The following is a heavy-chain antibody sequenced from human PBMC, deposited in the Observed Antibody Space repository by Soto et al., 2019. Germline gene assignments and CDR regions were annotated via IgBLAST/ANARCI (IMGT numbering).Heavy chain of an antibody. CDR3: ARHKRRNDSSGYYHKVYHYYGTDV. V-gene: IGHV5-51*01. Sequence: PGESLKISCKGSGYSFTSYWIGWVRQMPGKGLEWMGIIYPGDSDTRYSPSFQGQVTISADKSISTAYLQWSSLKASDKAMYYCARHKRRNDSSGYYHKVYHYYGTDVWGQGTTVTVYS. D-gene: IGHD3-22*01. CDR2: IYPGDSDT. J-gene: IGHJ6*02. CDR1: GYSFTSYW.